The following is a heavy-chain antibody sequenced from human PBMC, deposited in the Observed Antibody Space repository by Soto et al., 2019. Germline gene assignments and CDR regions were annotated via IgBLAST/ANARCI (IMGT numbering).Heavy chain of an antibody. CDR3: ARAPKVSGSSQTRPDF. V-gene: IGHV4-34*01. D-gene: IGHD6-6*01. Sequence: SETLSLTCSIYSGSFSGYYWSWIRQPPGKGLEWIGEISQSGNTNYSPSLKSRVSISIDTSKKQFSLNLASVSAVDTAVYYCARAPKVSGSSQTRPDFWGQGTLVTV. CDR1: SGSFSGYY. CDR2: ISQSGNT. J-gene: IGHJ4*02.